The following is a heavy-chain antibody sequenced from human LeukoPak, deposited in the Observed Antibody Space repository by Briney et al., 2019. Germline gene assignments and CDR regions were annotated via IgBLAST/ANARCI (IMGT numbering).Heavy chain of an antibody. D-gene: IGHD2-8*02. CDR2: IHPRDSET. V-gene: IGHV5-51*01. J-gene: IGHJ4*02. Sequence: GESLKISCKVSGYSFVTYWIGWVRQMPGKGLEWMGIIHPRDSETRYRPPFQGQVTTSVDKSISTTYLQWSSLKDSDTAIYYCARLGGVGFYYSDYWGQGTLVTVSS. CDR1: GYSFVTYW. CDR3: ARLGGVGFYYSDY.